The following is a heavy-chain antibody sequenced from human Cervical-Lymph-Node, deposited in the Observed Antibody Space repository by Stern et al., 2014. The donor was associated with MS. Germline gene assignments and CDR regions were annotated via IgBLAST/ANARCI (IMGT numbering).Heavy chain of an antibody. D-gene: IGHD2-15*01. CDR3: ARDVADGVGYFDV. Sequence: VQLLESGGGVVQPGRSLKLSCVASGITFSGYAMHWVRQAPGKGLECVTVLSSDGSNEYYADSAKGRFTISRDNSKNTVFLQMTSLRPEDTAFYYCARDVADGVGYFDVWGRGTLVAVSS. V-gene: IGHV3-30-3*01. CDR2: LSSDGSNE. CDR1: GITFSGYA. J-gene: IGHJ2*01.